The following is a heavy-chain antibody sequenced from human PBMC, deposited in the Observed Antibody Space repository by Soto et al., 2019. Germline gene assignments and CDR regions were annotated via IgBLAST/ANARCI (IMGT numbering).Heavy chain of an antibody. CDR1: GFTFSSYG. V-gene: IGHV3-33*08. D-gene: IGHD5-12*01. CDR2: IWYDGSNK. J-gene: IGHJ4*02. CDR3: ARDEWQIVNYIVATTLDY. Sequence: GGSLRLSCAASGFTFSSYGMHWVRQAPGKGLEWVAVIWYDGSNKYYADSVKGRFTISRDNSKNTLYLQMNSLRAEDTAVYYCARDEWQIVNYIVATTLDYWGQGTLVTVSS.